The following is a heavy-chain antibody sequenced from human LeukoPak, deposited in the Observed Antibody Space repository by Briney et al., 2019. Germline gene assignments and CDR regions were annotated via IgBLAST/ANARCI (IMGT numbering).Heavy chain of an antibody. D-gene: IGHD1-26*01. J-gene: IGHJ4*02. CDR3: AKDEAGGATPFDF. CDR1: GSSFSNYA. V-gene: IGHV3-30*02. CDR2: VRFDGGIK. Sequence: GGSLRLSCAASGSSFSNYAMHWVRQAPGKGLQWVAFVRFDGGIKYYADSVKGRCTISRDNSKNTLYLQMNSLRPDDTAVYYCAKDEAGGATPFDFWGQGTLVTVSS.